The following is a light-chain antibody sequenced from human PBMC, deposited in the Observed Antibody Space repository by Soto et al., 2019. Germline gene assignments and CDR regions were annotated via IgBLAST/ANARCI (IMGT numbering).Light chain of an antibody. CDR2: AAS. Sequence: DIQMTQSPSTLCASVGDRVTITCRASQSISSWLAWYQQKPGKAPKLLIYAASSLQSGVPSRFSGSGSGTEFTLTISSLQPDDFATYYCQHYNSYSEAFGQGTKVDNK. CDR1: QSISSW. V-gene: IGKV1-5*01. CDR3: QHYNSYSEA. J-gene: IGKJ1*01.